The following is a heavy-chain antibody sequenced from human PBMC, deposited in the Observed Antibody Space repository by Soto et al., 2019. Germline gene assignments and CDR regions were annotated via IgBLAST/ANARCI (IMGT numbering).Heavy chain of an antibody. CDR1: GFTFSSYW. J-gene: IGHJ3*02. CDR2: INSDGSST. CDR3: ARDLGWLVRAFDI. V-gene: IGHV3-74*01. Sequence: GGSLRLSCAASGFTFSSYWMHWVRQAPGKGLVWVSRINSDGSSTSYADSVKGRFTISRDNAKNTLYRQMNSLRAEDTSVYDCARDLGWLVRAFDIWGQGTMVTVSS. D-gene: IGHD6-19*01.